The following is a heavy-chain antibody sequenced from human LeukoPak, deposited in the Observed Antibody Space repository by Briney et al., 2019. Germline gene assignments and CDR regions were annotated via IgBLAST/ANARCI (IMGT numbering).Heavy chain of an antibody. CDR1: GGSISTNY. CDR3: ARLTPPYYFDY. CDR2: IYYSGST. D-gene: IGHD3-16*01. Sequence: SETLSLTCTVSGGSISTNYRSWIRQPPEKGLEWIGYIYYSGSTNYNPSLKSRVTMSVDTSKNQFSLNLSSVTAADTAVYYCARLTPPYYFDYWGQGTLVTVSS. J-gene: IGHJ4*02. V-gene: IGHV4-59*08.